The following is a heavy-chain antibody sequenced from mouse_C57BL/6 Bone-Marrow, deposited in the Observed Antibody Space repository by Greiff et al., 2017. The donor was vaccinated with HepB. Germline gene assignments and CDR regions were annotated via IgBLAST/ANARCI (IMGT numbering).Heavy chain of an antibody. CDR3: ARSLYYYGSSYWYFDV. J-gene: IGHJ1*03. D-gene: IGHD1-1*01. V-gene: IGHV1-64*01. CDR1: GYTFTSYW. Sequence: VQLQESGAELVKPGASVKLSCKASGYTFTSYWMHWVKQRPGQGLEWIGMIHPNSGSTNYNEKFKSKATLTVDKSSSTAYMQLSSLTSEDSAVYYCARSLYYYGSSYWYFDVWGTGTTVTVSS. CDR2: IHPNSGST.